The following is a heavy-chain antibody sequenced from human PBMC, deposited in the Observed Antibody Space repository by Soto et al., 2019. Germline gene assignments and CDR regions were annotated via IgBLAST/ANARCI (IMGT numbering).Heavy chain of an antibody. V-gene: IGHV4-34*01. CDR1: AGSFSHYY. CDR2: IKHGGSS. Sequence: QVQQQPWGAGLLKPSETLSLTCTVYAGSFSHYYWNWIRQSPGKGLEWIGKIKHGGSSSYNTSLRSRVSISVDMSKNQFSLTLSSVTASDTAVYYCARGGSSDWQVALDIWGQGTMVPVSS. CDR3: ARGGSSDWQVALDI. D-gene: IGHD6-19*01. J-gene: IGHJ3*02.